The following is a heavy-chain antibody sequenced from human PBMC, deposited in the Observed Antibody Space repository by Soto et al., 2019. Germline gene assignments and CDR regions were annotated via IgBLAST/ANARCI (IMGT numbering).Heavy chain of an antibody. V-gene: IGHV3-30-3*01. CDR1: GFTFSAYA. Sequence: QVQLVESGGGEVQPGRSLRLSCAASGFTFSAYALHWVRQAPGTGLEWVATVSYGDSNKYYADSVKGRFTISRDNSKKTLCLQMNSLKGEDTAIYCCARWGVYGSVILYFYGVDVWGQGTTVTVSS. CDR3: ARWGVYGSVILYFYGVDV. J-gene: IGHJ6*02. D-gene: IGHD3-10*01. CDR2: VSYGDSNK.